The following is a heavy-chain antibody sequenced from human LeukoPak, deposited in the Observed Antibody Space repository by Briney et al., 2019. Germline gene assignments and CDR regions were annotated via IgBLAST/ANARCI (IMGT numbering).Heavy chain of an antibody. CDR2: IYYSGST. CDR3: ASGGSGWFNY. CDR1: GGSISTYY. V-gene: IGHV4-59*01. D-gene: IGHD6-19*01. Sequence: SETLSLTCTVSGGSISTYYWSWLRQPPGKGLEWIGYIYYSGSTNYNPSLKSRVTISVDTSKNQFSLKLSSVTAADTALYYCASGGSGWFNYWGQGTLVTVSS. J-gene: IGHJ4*02.